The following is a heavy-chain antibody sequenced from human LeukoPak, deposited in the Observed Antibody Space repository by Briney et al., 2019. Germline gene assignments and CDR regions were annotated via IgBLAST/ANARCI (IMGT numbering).Heavy chain of an antibody. D-gene: IGHD6-13*01. CDR3: ARDNPTYIAALDY. CDR1: GFTFSSYA. J-gene: IGHJ4*02. Sequence: GGSLRLSCAASGFTFSSYAMSWVRQAPGKGLEWVSAISGSSGNTYYADSVKGRFTISRDNSKNTLYLQMNSLRAEDTAVYYCARDNPTYIAALDYWGQGTLVTVSS. V-gene: IGHV3-23*01. CDR2: ISGSSGNT.